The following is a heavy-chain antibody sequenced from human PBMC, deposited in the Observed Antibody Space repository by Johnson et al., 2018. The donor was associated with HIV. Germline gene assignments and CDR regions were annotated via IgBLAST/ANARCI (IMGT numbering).Heavy chain of an antibody. Sequence: VQLVESGGGLIQPGGSLRLSCAASGFTVSSNYMSWVRQAPGKGLEWVSVIYSGGSTYYADSVKGRFTISRDNSRNTLYLQRNSRRAEDTAVYYCARDTVVLFGDGAFDIWGQGTMVTVSS. D-gene: IGHD4/OR15-4a*01. CDR3: ARDTVVLFGDGAFDI. CDR1: GFTVSSNY. J-gene: IGHJ3*02. CDR2: IYSGGST. V-gene: IGHV3-66*03.